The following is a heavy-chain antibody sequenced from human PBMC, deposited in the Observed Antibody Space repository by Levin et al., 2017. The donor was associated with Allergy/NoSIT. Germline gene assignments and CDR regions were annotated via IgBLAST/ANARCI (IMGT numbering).Heavy chain of an antibody. J-gene: IGHJ6*02. CDR1: GFTFSSYW. CDR2: TIGDGSNT. D-gene: IGHD2-2*01. V-gene: IGHV3-74*01. Sequence: GGSLRLSCAASGFTFSSYWMHWVRQAPGKGLVWVSRTIGDGSNTGYADSVKGRFTISRDNAKNTLYLQMNSLRAEDTAVYFCARTLCYYGMDVWGQGTTVTVSS. CDR3: ARTLCYYGMDV.